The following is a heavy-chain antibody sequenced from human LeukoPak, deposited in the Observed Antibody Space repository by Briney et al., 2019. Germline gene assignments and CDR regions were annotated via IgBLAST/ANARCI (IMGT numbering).Heavy chain of an antibody. Sequence: PSETLSLTCTVSGGSISSSRYYWGWIRQPPGEGLDWIGRIYYSGSTYYNPSLKSRVTMSVDTSKNQFSLKLSSVTAADTAVYYCARLNYDSSGYYWDYWGQGPLVTVSS. CDR3: ARLNYDSSGYYWDY. CDR1: GGSISSSRYY. V-gene: IGHV4-39*01. J-gene: IGHJ4*02. CDR2: IYYSGST. D-gene: IGHD3-22*01.